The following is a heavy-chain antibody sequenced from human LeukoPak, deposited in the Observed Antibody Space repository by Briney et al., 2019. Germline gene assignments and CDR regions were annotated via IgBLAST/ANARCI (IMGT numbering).Heavy chain of an antibody. D-gene: IGHD2-15*01. J-gene: IGHJ6*03. CDR2: IYPGDSDT. CDR1: GYSFTSYW. V-gene: IGHV5-51*01. Sequence: GESLKISWKGSGYSFTSYWIGWVRQMPGKGLEWMGIIYPGDSDTRYSPSFQGQVTISADKSISTAYLQWSSLKASDTAMYYCARRGYCSGGSCYSAYYYYMDVWGKGITVTVSS. CDR3: ARRGYCSGGSCYSAYYYYMDV.